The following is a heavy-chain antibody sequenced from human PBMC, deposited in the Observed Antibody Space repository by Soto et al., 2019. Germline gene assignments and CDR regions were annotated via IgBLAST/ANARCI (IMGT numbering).Heavy chain of an antibody. D-gene: IGHD3-10*01. CDR3: VRDVHCITKRCYGNWFDP. CDR1: GFTFSTYW. Sequence: EVQLVESGGCLVQPGGSLRLSCAASGFTFSTYWMHWIRQVPGKDLEWVSRINSDASHTYYADSVKGRFTISRDNAKNTLHLAMNRLGPADTAVYYCVRDVHCITKRCYGNWFDPWGQGTLVTVSS. J-gene: IGHJ5*02. V-gene: IGHV3-74*01. CDR2: INSDASHT.